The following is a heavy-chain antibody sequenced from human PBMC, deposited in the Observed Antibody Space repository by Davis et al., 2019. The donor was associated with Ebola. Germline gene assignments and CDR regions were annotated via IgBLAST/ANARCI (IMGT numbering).Heavy chain of an antibody. CDR1: GGSFSGYY. D-gene: IGHD2-2*01. CDR3: ARGKIVVVPAALYYYYYGMDV. Sequence: MPSETLSLTCAVYGGSFSGYYWSWIRQPPGKGLEWIGEINHSGSTNYNPSLKSRVTISVDTSKNQFSLKLSSVTAADTAVYYCARGKIVVVPAALYYYYYGMDVWGQGTLVTVSS. J-gene: IGHJ6*02. CDR2: INHSGST. V-gene: IGHV4-34*01.